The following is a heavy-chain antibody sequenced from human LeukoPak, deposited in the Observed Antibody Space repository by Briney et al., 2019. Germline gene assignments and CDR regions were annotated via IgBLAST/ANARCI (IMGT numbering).Heavy chain of an antibody. CDR2: IYSGGSA. CDR1: GFTVSRYS. D-gene: IGHD4-17*01. Sequence: GGSLRLFCAASGFTVSRYSMSWVRQAPGRGLEWVSLIYSGGSAYYADSVKGRFTISRDNSKNTLYLQMNSLRAEDTAVFYCARGGRDSGIDYWGPGTLVTVSS. J-gene: IGHJ4*02. V-gene: IGHV3-66*01. CDR3: ARGGRDSGIDY.